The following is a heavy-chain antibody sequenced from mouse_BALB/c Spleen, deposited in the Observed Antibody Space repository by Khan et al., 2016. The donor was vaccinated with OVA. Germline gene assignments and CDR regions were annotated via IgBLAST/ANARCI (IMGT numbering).Heavy chain of an antibody. D-gene: IGHD1-1*01. Sequence: EVQLQESGPGLVKPSQSLSLTCTVTGYSITSDYAWNWIRQFPGNKLEWMGNISYSGRTSYNPSLKSRISITRDTSKNQLFLQLNSVTTEDTATYYCARSVPITTVVATDFDYWGQGTTLTVSS. CDR3: ARSVPITTVVATDFDY. J-gene: IGHJ2*01. CDR1: GYSITSDYA. CDR2: ISYSGRT. V-gene: IGHV3-2*02.